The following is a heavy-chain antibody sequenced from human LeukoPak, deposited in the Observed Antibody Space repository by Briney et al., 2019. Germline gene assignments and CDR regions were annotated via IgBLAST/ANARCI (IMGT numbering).Heavy chain of an antibody. CDR1: GFTFSSYN. CDR3: ARGVEYYYDSSGYAYYFDY. CDR2: ISSSGSTI. D-gene: IGHD3-22*01. J-gene: IGHJ4*02. Sequence: GGSLRLSCAASGFTFSSYNMNWVRQAPGKGLEWVSYISSSGSTIYYADSVKGRFTISRDNAKNSLYLQMNSLRAEDTAVYYCARGVEYYYDSSGYAYYFDYWGQGTLVTVSS. V-gene: IGHV3-48*04.